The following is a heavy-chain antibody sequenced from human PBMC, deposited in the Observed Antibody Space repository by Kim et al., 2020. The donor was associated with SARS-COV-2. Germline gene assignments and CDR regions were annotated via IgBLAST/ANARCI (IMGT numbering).Heavy chain of an antibody. J-gene: IGHJ6*02. CDR2: ISSSSSYI. CDR3: ARDADTAEWYYYYYGMDV. Sequence: GGSLRLSCAASGFTFSSYSMNWVRQAPGKGLEWVSSISSSSSYIYYADSVKGRFTISRDNAKNSLYLQMNSLRAEDTAVYYCARDADTAEWYYYYYGMDVWGQGTTVTVSS. D-gene: IGHD5-18*01. V-gene: IGHV3-21*01. CDR1: GFTFSSYS.